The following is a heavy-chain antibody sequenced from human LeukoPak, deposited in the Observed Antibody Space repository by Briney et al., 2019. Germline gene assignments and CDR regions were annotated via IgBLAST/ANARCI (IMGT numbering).Heavy chain of an antibody. CDR3: ASTYGTVVTPRLYYGMDV. V-gene: IGHV4-34*01. Sequence: KTSETLSLTCAVYGGSFSGYYWSWIRQPPGKGLEWIGEINHSGSTNYNPSLKSRVTISVDTSKNQFSLKLSSVTAADAAVYYCASTYGTVVTPRLYYGMDVWGQGTTVTVSS. CDR1: GGSFSGYY. CDR2: INHSGST. J-gene: IGHJ6*02. D-gene: IGHD4-23*01.